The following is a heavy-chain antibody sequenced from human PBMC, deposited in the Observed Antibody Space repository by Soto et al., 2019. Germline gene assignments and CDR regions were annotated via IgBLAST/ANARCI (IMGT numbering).Heavy chain of an antibody. Sequence: QVHLQESGPGVLKPSQTLSLTCTVSGGSINSHDHYWSWLRQHPGKGLEWVGHIYYRGTSSYNPSLQRRRTISMDTSKNQFSLKLTSVTAADTAAYYCARDKGGEVLRGSGLDVWGQGTTVTVSS. CDR1: GGSINSHDHY. D-gene: IGHD3-10*01. J-gene: IGHJ6*02. CDR3: ARDKGGEVLRGSGLDV. V-gene: IGHV4-31*03. CDR2: IYYRGTS.